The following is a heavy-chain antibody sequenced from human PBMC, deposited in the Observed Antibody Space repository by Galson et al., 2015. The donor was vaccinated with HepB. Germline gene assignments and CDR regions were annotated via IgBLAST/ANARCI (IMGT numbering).Heavy chain of an antibody. V-gene: IGHV5-51*03. J-gene: IGHJ3*02. CDR3: ARRHLNAFDI. CDR1: GSIFTNSW. Sequence: QSGAEVKKPGESLKISCKGSGSIFTNSWVAWVRQMPGKGLEWMGLIFPADSDTRCSRSFQGQVTISADKSISTAYLQWSSLKASDTAMYYCARRHLNAFDIWGQGTLVTVSP. CDR2: IFPADSDT.